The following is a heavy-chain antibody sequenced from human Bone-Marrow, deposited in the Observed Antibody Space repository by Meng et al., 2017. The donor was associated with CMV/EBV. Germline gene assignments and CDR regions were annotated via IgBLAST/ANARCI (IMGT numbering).Heavy chain of an antibody. D-gene: IGHD6-6*01. J-gene: IGHJ4*02. CDR2: IRYDGSNK. V-gene: IGHV3-30*02. CDR1: GFTFSSYG. CDR3: AKDNSNWSFDY. Sequence: GGSLRLSCAASGFTFSSYGMHWVRQAPGKGLEWVAFIRYDGSNKYYADSVKGRFTISRDNSKDTLYLQMNSLTTDDTAVYYCAKDNSNWSFDYWGQGELVNVDS.